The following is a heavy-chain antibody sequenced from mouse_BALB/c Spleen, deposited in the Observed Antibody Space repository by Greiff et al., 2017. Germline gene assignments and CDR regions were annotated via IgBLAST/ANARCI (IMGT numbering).Heavy chain of an antibody. J-gene: IGHJ3*01. CDR1: GFTFTDYY. D-gene: IGHD2-13*01. CDR2: IRNKANGYTT. CDR3: ARDRGDSAWFAY. V-gene: IGHV7-3*02. Sequence: DVKLVESGGGLVQPGGSLRLSCATSGFTFTDYYMSWVRQPPGKALEWLGFIRNKANGYTTEYSASVKGRFTISRDNSQSILYLQMNTLRAEDSATYYCARDRGDSAWFAYWGQGTLVTVSA.